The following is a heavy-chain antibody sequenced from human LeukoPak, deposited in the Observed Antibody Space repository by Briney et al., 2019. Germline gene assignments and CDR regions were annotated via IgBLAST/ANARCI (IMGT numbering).Heavy chain of an antibody. Sequence: GGSLRLSCTGSGFRFGGYALSWVRQAPGKGLEWVGFIRSKALYGTSEYAASVEGRFTISRDDSNSIAYLQMNSLKTEDTAVYFCVRESVRDYYFDYWGQATLVTVSS. J-gene: IGHJ4*02. CDR1: GFRFGGYA. CDR3: VRESVRDYYFDY. CDR2: IRSKALYGTS. D-gene: IGHD3-10*02. V-gene: IGHV3-49*04.